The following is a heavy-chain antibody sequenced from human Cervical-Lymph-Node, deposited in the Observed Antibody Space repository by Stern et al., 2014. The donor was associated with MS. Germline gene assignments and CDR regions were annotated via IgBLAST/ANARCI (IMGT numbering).Heavy chain of an antibody. J-gene: IGHJ3*02. V-gene: IGHV4-39*01. CDR3: ARHRYRYSYGPGLGAFDI. CDR2: IYYSGST. CDR1: GGSISSSSYY. Sequence: QVQLQESGPGLVKPSETLSLTCTVSGGSISSSSYYWGWIRQPPGKGLEWIGSIYYSGSTYYNPSLKSRVTIPVHTPKTQFSLKLSSVTAADTAVYYCARHRYRYSYGPGLGAFDIWGQGTMVTVSS. D-gene: IGHD5-18*01.